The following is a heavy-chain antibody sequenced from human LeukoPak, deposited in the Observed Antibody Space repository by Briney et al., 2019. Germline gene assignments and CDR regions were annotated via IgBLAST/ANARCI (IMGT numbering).Heavy chain of an antibody. CDR2: VSFDGSDK. J-gene: IGHJ4*02. CDR3: ATGVTAIENFDY. D-gene: IGHD2-21*02. Sequence: PRGSLRLSCAASGFTFSSYGLHWVRQAPGKGLEWVAVVSFDGSDKYYADSVKGRFTISRDNRKNILYLQMSSLSIEDTALYYCATGVTAIENFDYWGQGTLGTVSS. CDR1: GFTFSSYG. V-gene: IGHV3-30*03.